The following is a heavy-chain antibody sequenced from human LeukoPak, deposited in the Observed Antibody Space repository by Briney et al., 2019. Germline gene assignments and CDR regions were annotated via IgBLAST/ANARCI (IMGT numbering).Heavy chain of an antibody. J-gene: IGHJ6*03. CDR3: ARGKLGYYYYLMDA. CDR2: IIPIYGTP. D-gene: IGHD3-3*02. CDR1: GGTLSGYA. Sequence: GASVKVSCKASGGTLSGYAISWVRQAPGQGLEWMGGIIPIYGTPHSAQKFQGRVTITTDESTSTAFVDLSSLRSEDTAVYYCARGKLGYYYYLMDAWGKGTTVTVSS. V-gene: IGHV1-69*05.